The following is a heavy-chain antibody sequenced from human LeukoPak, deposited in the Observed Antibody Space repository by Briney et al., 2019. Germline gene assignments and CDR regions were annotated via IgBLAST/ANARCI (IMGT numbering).Heavy chain of an antibody. CDR3: ARDGQYCSGGSCYFDY. Sequence: GGSLRLSCTASGFTLTNLAMTWVRQAPGQGLEWVSAISSSGGDTYHADSVKGRFTISRDNSKNTLYLQMNSLRAEDTAVYYCARDGQYCSGGSCYFDYWGQGTLVTVSS. V-gene: IGHV3-23*01. CDR2: ISSSGGDT. CDR1: GFTLTNLA. J-gene: IGHJ4*02. D-gene: IGHD2-15*01.